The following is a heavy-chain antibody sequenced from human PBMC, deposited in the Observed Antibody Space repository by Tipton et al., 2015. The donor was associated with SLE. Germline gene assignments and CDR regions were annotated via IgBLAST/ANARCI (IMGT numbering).Heavy chain of an antibody. V-gene: IGHV3-23*04. CDR3: AAWALLILPWSSSSF. CDR1: GFTFSSSA. Sequence: QLVQSGGGLVQPGGSLRLSCAASGFTFSSSAMSWVRQTPGRGLEWVSTIGVIGDSTYYADSVEGRFTISRDNSKNTLYLQMNSLRAEDTAVYYCAAWALLILPWSSSSFWGQGTLVTVSS. CDR2: IGVIGDST. D-gene: IGHD6-6*01. J-gene: IGHJ4*02.